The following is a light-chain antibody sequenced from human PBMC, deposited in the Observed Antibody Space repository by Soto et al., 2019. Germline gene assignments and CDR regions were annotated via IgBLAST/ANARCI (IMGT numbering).Light chain of an antibody. J-gene: IGKJ2*01. Sequence: EIVLTQSPGTLSLSQGERATLSCRASQSVSSSSLAWYQQKPGQAPRLLIYGASSRATGIPDRFSGSGSGTDFTLTISRLEPEDFAVYYCQQYGSSPPMYTFGQGTKVDIK. V-gene: IGKV3-20*01. CDR2: GAS. CDR3: QQYGSSPPMYT. CDR1: QSVSSSS.